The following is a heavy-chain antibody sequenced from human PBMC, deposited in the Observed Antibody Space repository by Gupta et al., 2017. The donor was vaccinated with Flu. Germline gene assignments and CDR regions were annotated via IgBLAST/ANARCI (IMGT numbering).Heavy chain of an antibody. Sequence: QVQLVQSGAEGQKPGASVTVPCTAPGYTFTSYDITWGRQATGQGLELMGWMNPNVGNTGYVQKCQGRVTMTRNSSIDTAYMEMSSLRSEDTAVYDGASVDWTREPYCMDVWGQGTTVTVSS. V-gene: IGHV1-8*02. CDR1: GYTFTSYD. D-gene: IGHD1-1*01. J-gene: IGHJ6*02. CDR2: MNPNVGNT. CDR3: ASVDWTREPYCMDV.